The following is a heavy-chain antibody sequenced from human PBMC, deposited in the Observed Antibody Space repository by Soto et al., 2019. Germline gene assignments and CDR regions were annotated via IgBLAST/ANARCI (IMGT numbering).Heavy chain of an antibody. J-gene: IGHJ5*02. CDR2: INHSGST. D-gene: IGHD4-17*01. V-gene: IGHV4-34*01. CDR3: ARGRDGYGDYNWFDP. CDR1: GGSFSGYY. Sequence: SETLSLTCAVYGGSFSGYYWSWIRQPPGKGLEWIGEINHSGSTNYNPSLKSRVTISVDTSKNQFSLKLSSVTAADTAVYYCARGRDGYGDYNWFDPWGQGTLVTVSS.